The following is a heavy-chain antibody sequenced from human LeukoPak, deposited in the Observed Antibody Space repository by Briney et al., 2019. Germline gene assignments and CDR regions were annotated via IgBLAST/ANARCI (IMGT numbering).Heavy chain of an antibody. CDR3: ARVGKQWLVRGWLDP. J-gene: IGHJ5*02. CDR2: INPNSGGT. D-gene: IGHD6-19*01. CDR1: GYTFTGYY. V-gene: IGHV1-2*02. Sequence: ASVKVSCKASGYTFTGYYMHWVRQAPGQGPEWMGWINPNSGGTNYAQKFQGRVTMTRDTSISTVYMELSRLRSDDTAIYYCARVGKQWLVRGWLDPWGQGTLVTVSS.